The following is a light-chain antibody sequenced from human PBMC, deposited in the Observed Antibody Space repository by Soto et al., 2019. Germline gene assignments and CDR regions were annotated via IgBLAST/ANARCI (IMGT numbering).Light chain of an antibody. CDR1: QSISNW. CDR2: KAS. V-gene: IGKV1-5*03. Sequence: DIQMTQSPSTLSASVGDRVTITCRASQSISNWLAWYQQKPGKAPKLLIYKASTLESGVPSRFSGSGSTTEFTLTNRSLLPDYYSPYHCKHTVTFGQGTRVEIK. CDR3: KHTVT. J-gene: IGKJ1*01.